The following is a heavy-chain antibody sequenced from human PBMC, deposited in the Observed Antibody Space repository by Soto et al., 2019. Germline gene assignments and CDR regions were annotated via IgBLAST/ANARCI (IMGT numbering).Heavy chain of an antibody. CDR1: GFTFSSYG. J-gene: IGHJ4*02. V-gene: IGHV3-30*18. CDR2: ISYDGSNK. D-gene: IGHD1-26*01. CDR3: AKEMVGATNFDY. Sequence: QVQLVESGGGVVQPGRSLRLSCAASGFTFSSYGMHWVRQAPGKGLEWVAVISYDGSNKYYADSVKGRFTISRDNSKNTLYLQMNSLRAEDTAVYYCAKEMVGATNFDYWGQGTLDTVSS.